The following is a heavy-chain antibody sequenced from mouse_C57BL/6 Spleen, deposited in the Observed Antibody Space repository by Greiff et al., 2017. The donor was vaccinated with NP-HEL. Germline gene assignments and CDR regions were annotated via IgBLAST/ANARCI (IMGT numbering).Heavy chain of an antibody. CDR2: IDPSDSYT. CDR3: ARSAFHYYGSSYFDY. J-gene: IGHJ2*01. Sequence: QVQLQQPGAELVMPGASVKLSCKASGYTFTSYWMHWVKQRPGQGLEWIGEIDPSDSYTNSNQKFKGKSTLTVDKSSSTAYMQLSSLTSEDSAVYYCARSAFHYYGSSYFDYWGQGTTLTVSS. CDR1: GYTFTSYW. V-gene: IGHV1-69*01. D-gene: IGHD1-1*01.